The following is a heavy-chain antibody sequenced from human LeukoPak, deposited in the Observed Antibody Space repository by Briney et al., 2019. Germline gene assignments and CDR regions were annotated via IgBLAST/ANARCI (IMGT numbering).Heavy chain of an antibody. CDR3: ARSRGNFARELDY. D-gene: IGHD1-26*01. V-gene: IGHV3-7*01. Sequence: GGSLRLSCAASGFTFSSYWMSWVRQAPGKGLEWVANIKQDGSEKYYVDSVKGRFTISRDNAKNSLYLQMNSLGVEDTAVYHCARSRGNFARELDYWGQGTLVTVSS. CDR2: IKQDGSEK. CDR1: GFTFSSYW. J-gene: IGHJ4*02.